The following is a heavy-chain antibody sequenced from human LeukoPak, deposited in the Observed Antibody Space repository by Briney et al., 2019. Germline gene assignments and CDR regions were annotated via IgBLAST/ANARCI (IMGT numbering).Heavy chain of an antibody. CDR1: GFTFDDYA. J-gene: IGHJ4*02. V-gene: IGHV3-9*01. CDR3: AKEKRGIAAAGYFDY. CDR2: ISWNSGSI. Sequence: GGSLRLSCAASGFTFDDYAMHWVRQAPGKGLEWVSGISWNSGSIGYADSVKGRFTISRDNAKNSLYLQMNSLRAEDTALYYCAKEKRGIAAAGYFDYWGQGTLVTVSS. D-gene: IGHD6-13*01.